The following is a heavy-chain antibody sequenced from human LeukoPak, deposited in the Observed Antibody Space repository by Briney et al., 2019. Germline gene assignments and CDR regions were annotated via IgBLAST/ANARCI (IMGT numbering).Heavy chain of an antibody. CDR2: IYSGGST. V-gene: IGHV3-66*01. J-gene: IGHJ3*02. D-gene: IGHD6-13*01. Sequence: PGGSLRLSCAASGFTVSSNYMSWVRQAPGKGLEWVSVIYSGGSTYYADSVKGRFTISRDNSKNTLYLQMNSLRAEDTAVYYCARGALVSAAAGFDAFDIWGQGTMVTVSS. CDR3: ARGALVSAAAGFDAFDI. CDR1: GFTVSSNY.